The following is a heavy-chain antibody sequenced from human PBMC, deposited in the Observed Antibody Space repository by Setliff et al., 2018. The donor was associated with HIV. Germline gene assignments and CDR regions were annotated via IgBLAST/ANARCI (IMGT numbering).Heavy chain of an antibody. CDR3: ARVLFYSSSYYAY. J-gene: IGHJ4*03. CDR1: GGSLSGYY. CDR2: INPTVNT. D-gene: IGHD3-10*01. Sequence: SETLSLTCAVSGGSLSGYYWTWIRQPPGKGLEWIGEINPTVNTNYNPSLKSRVIISVDTSQNEFSLKLNSVTAADTAVYFCARVLFYSSSYYAYWGQGALVTVSS. V-gene: IGHV4-34*01.